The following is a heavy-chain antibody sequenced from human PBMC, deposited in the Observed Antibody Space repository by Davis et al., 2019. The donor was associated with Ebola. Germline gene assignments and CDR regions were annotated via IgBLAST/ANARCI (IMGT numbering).Heavy chain of an antibody. CDR1: GGSISSSTY. V-gene: IGHV4-39*01. D-gene: IGHD3-10*01. J-gene: IGHJ4*02. CDR2: IHYTGST. Sequence: SETLSLTCTVSGGSISSSTYWGWIRQPPGKGLEWIGTIHYTGSTSYNPSLKSRVTISLDTSKNQFSLKLSSVTAADTAVYYCARRTSSSYSDYWGQGTLVTVSS. CDR3: ARRTSSSYSDY.